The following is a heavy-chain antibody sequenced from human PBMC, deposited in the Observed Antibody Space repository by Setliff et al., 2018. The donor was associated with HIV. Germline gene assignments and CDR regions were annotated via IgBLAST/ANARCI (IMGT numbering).Heavy chain of an antibody. CDR3: ARRVPTILHDAFDI. CDR1: NSSISGHYY. V-gene: IGHV4-38-2*02. D-gene: IGHD1-1*01. Sequence: SETLSLTCTVSNSSISGHYYWGWIRQPPGKGLEWIASIFHSGGTFYNPSLESRVTISIDTSKNQFSLRLRSVTAADTAMYFCARRVPTILHDAFDIWGQGTMVTGS. J-gene: IGHJ3*02. CDR2: IFHSGGT.